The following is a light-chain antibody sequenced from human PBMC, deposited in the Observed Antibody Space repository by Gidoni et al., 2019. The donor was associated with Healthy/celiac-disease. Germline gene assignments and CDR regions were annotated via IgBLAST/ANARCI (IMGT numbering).Light chain of an antibody. V-gene: IGLV4-69*01. Sequence: QLVLTQSPSASASLGASVKLTCTLSRGHSSYAIALHQQQPEKGPRYLMKLNSDGSHSKGDGIPDRFSGSSSGAERYLTISSLQSEDEADYYCQTWGTGIRVFGGGTKLTVL. CDR2: LNSDGSH. CDR1: RGHSSYA. J-gene: IGLJ3*02. CDR3: QTWGTGIRV.